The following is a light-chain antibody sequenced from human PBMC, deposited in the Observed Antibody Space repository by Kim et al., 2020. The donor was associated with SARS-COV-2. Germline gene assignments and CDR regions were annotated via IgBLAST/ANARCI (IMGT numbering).Light chain of an antibody. J-gene: IGLJ3*02. CDR3: QSYDSSNLWV. V-gene: IGLV6-57*03. Sequence: KTVTISCTRSGGGIASNYVQWYQQRPGSAPTTVIYEDNQRPSGVPDRFSGSIDSSSNSASLTISGLKTEDEADYYCQSYDSSNLWVFGGGTQLTVL. CDR2: EDN. CDR1: GGGIASNY.